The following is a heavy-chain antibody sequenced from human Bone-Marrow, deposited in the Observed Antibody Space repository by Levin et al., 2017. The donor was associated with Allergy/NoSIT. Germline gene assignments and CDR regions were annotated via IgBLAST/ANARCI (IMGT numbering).Heavy chain of an antibody. CDR1: GFTFSSYG. J-gene: IGHJ4*02. CDR2: ISYDGSNK. D-gene: IGHD3-10*01. V-gene: IGHV3-30*18. CDR3: AKDWDYYGSGSYLHY. Sequence: GGSLRLSCAASGFTFSSYGMNWVRQAPGKGLELVAIISYDGSNKYYADSVKGRFTISRDDSKNTLYLQMISLRGEDTAVYYCAKDWDYYGSGSYLHYWGQGTLVTVST.